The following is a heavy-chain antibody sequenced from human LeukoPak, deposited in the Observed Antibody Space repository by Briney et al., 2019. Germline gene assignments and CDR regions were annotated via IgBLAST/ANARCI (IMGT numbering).Heavy chain of an antibody. V-gene: IGHV4-31*03. CDR1: GGSISSGGYY. CDR2: IYYSGST. Sequence: PSQTLSLTCTVSGGSISSGGYYWSWIRQHPGKGLEWIGYIYYSGSTYYNPSLKSRVTISVDTSKNQFSLKLSPVTAADTAVYYCARARSPGWYYYFDYWGQGTLVTVSS. CDR3: ARARSPGWYYYFDY. D-gene: IGHD6-19*01. J-gene: IGHJ4*02.